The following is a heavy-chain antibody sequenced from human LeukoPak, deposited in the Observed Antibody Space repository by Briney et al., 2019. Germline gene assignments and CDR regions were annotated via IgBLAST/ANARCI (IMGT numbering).Heavy chain of an antibody. Sequence: SETLSLTCAVYGGSLTDYYWAWIRQPPGKGLEWIGEINHSGSTNYSPSLKSRVTISLDTPKNQFFLKLNSVTAADTAVYYCAREDWYFDLWGRGTLVTVSS. CDR1: GGSLTDYY. J-gene: IGHJ2*01. CDR3: AREDWYFDL. V-gene: IGHV4-34*01. CDR2: INHSGST.